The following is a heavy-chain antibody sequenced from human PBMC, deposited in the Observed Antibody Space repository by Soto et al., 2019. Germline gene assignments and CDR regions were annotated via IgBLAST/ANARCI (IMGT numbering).Heavy chain of an antibody. CDR3: AREGPNLHVDWPSPCDY. Sequence: QVQLVESGGGVVQPGRSLRLSCAASGFTFSSYGMHWVRQAPGKGLEWVSDIWYDGSNKYDAYSVKGRFTISRDNSKNTLYLQMNSLRAEDTAVYYCAREGPNLHVDWPSPCDYWGQGTLVTVSS. CDR2: IWYDGSNK. J-gene: IGHJ4*02. CDR1: GFTFSSYG. D-gene: IGHD3-9*01. V-gene: IGHV3-33*01.